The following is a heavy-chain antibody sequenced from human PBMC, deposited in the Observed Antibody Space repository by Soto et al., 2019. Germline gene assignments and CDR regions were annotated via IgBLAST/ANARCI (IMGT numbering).Heavy chain of an antibody. D-gene: IGHD3-22*01. Sequence: SETLSLTCTVSADSISSYYWTWIRQPPGKGLEWIGYISYSGTTNYNPSLKSRVTISIDTSKNQFSLKLSSVTAADTAVYYCARGRHYYDSSGYYYYFDYWGQGTLVTVS. J-gene: IGHJ4*02. CDR3: ARGRHYYDSSGYYYYFDY. CDR1: ADSISSYY. CDR2: ISYSGTT. V-gene: IGHV4-59*01.